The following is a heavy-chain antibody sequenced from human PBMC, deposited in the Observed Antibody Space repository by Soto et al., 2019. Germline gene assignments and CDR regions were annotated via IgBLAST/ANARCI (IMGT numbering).Heavy chain of an antibody. V-gene: IGHV1-3*04. CDR1: GYTFXTFA. D-gene: IGHD3-22*01. Sequence: XSVKVSCKASGYTFXTFAIHWVRQAPGQRLEWMGWINTGNGNTKFSQKFQGRVTITRDTSASTAYMELGSLRSEDTAVYYCAAASYYYDSSGYFDYWGQGALVTVS. CDR2: INTGNGNT. J-gene: IGHJ4*02. CDR3: AAASYYYDSSGYFDY.